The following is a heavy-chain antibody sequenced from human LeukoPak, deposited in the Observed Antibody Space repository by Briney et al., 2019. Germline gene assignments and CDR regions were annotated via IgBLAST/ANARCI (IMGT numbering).Heavy chain of an antibody. CDR2: INHDAEMI. CDR3: ARDHDWAFDL. CDR1: GLPFASYV. J-gene: IGHJ4*02. Sequence: AGGSLRLSCEGSGLPFASYVMSWVRQAPGKGLEWIAYINHDAEMIFYPDFVKGRFTISRDNAKKSLYLQMNALRYEDTAIYYCARDHDWAFDLWGQGTLVTVSS. V-gene: IGHV3-48*02. D-gene: IGHD3-9*01.